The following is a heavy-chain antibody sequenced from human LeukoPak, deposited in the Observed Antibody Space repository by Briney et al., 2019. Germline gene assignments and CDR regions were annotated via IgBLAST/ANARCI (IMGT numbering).Heavy chain of an antibody. Sequence: GGSLRLSCAASGFTFSNAWMSWVRQAPGKGLEWVGRIKSKTDGGTTDYAAPVKGRFTISRDDSKNTLYLQMNSLKTEDTAVYYCTTVTYSSSAYYYYYYMDVWGKGTTVTVS. V-gene: IGHV3-15*01. CDR3: TTVTYSSSAYYYYYYMDV. D-gene: IGHD6-13*01. CDR2: IKSKTDGGTT. CDR1: GFTFSNAW. J-gene: IGHJ6*03.